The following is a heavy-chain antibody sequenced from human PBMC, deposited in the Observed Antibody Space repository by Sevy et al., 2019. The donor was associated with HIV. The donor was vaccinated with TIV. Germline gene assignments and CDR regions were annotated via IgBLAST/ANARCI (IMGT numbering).Heavy chain of an antibody. Sequence: SETLSLTCAVYGESFSNYYWSWIRLSPGKGLESIGEIDHSGRSDYNPSLKSLVTMSVDTSKNQFSLKLTSVTAADTAVYYCARGPKPLRSDYGDYRGVGYYFDSWGQGTLVTVSS. CDR1: GESFSNYY. CDR2: IDHSGRS. CDR3: ARGPKPLRSDYGDYRGVGYYFDS. D-gene: IGHD4-17*01. J-gene: IGHJ4*02. V-gene: IGHV4-34*01.